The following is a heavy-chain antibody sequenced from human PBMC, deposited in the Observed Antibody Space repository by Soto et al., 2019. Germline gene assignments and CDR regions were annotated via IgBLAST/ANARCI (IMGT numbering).Heavy chain of an antibody. Sequence: PGGSLRLSCEASGFIFSNYNMNWVRQAPGKGLEWVSSISGSSTYIHYGDSVKGRFTVSRDNTKKSLYLQMDILRAEDTAVYYCARDPDGWLPLRGAFDVWGQGTMVTVSS. V-gene: IGHV3-21*01. CDR1: GFIFSNYN. D-gene: IGHD2-2*03. J-gene: IGHJ3*01. CDR3: ARDPDGWLPLRGAFDV. CDR2: ISGSSTYI.